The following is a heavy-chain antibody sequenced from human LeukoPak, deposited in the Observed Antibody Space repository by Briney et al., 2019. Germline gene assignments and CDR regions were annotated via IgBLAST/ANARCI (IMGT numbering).Heavy chain of an antibody. D-gene: IGHD4-17*01. CDR1: GGSFSGYY. CDR3: ARGGGDYVYYYCMDV. J-gene: IGHJ6*03. CDR2: INHSGST. V-gene: IGHV4-34*01. Sequence: SETLSLTCAVYGGSFSGYYWSWIRQPPGKGLEWIGEINHSGSTNYNPSLKSRVTISVDTSKNQFSLKLSSVTAADTAVYYCARGGGDYVYYYCMDVWGKGTTVTISS.